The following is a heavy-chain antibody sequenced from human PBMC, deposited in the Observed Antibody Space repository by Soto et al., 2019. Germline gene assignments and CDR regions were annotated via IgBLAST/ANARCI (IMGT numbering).Heavy chain of an antibody. V-gene: IGHV1-46*01. CDR1: GYTFTHYY. Sequence: GASVKVSCKASGYTFTHYYIHWVRQAPGQGLEWMGIINPNGGITTYAQKFRAGSSMTRDTSTSTVYLELSSLRSEDSAVYYCATSVNSAMAFDYWGQGTLVTV. CDR2: INPNGGIT. J-gene: IGHJ4*02. D-gene: IGHD5-18*01. CDR3: ATSVNSAMAFDY.